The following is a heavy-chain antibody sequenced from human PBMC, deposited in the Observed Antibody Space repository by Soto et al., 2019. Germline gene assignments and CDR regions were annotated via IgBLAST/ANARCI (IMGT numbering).Heavy chain of an antibody. D-gene: IGHD1-26*01. V-gene: IGHV6-1*01. Sequence: SQTLSLTCAITGDSVSSNSPGWSWVRQSPSRGLEWLGRTYYRSKWYYEYAVSVRVRVTINPDTSKNQYSLQLNSVTPEDTAVYFCARGEQYSGRIFDYWGQGTLVTVSS. CDR3: ARGEQYSGRIFDY. CDR2: TYYRSKWYY. CDR1: GDSVSSNSPG. J-gene: IGHJ4*01.